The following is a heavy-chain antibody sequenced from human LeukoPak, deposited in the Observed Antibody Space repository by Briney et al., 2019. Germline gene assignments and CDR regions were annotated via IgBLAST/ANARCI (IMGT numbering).Heavy chain of an antibody. CDR1: GFTFSSYS. CDR3: ARVASDDAWDSSGYPTTGFDY. Sequence: GGSLRLSCAASGFTFSSYSMNWVRQAPGKGLEWVANIKQDGSEKYYVDSVKGRFTISRDNAKNSLYLQMNSLRAEDTAVYYCARVASDDAWDSSGYPTTGFDYWGQGTLVTVSS. D-gene: IGHD3-22*01. J-gene: IGHJ4*02. CDR2: IKQDGSEK. V-gene: IGHV3-7*01.